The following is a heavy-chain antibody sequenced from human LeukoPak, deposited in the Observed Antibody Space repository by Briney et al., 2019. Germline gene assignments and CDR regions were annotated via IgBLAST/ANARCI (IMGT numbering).Heavy chain of an antibody. CDR1: GFTFDDYA. J-gene: IGHJ6*03. Sequence: PGGSLRLSCAASGFTFDDYAMHWVRQAPGKGLEWVSLISWDGGSTYYADSVKGRFTISRDNSKNSLYLQMNSLRAEDTALYYCAKVGCSSTSCYGRGWDYYYMDVWGKGTTVTVSS. D-gene: IGHD2-2*01. CDR2: ISWDGGST. V-gene: IGHV3-43D*03. CDR3: AKVGCSSTSCYGRGWDYYYMDV.